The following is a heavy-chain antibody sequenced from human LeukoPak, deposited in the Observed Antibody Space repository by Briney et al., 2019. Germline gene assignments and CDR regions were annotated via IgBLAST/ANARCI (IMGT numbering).Heavy chain of an antibody. J-gene: IGHJ3*01. Sequence: GASVKVSCKASGYTFTGYSMHWVRQAPGQGLEWMGWINPYSGGTNYAQYFQGRVTMTRDTSINTAYMELSSLRSDDTAVYYCATQISSSWYYDAFDVWGQGTMVTVSS. D-gene: IGHD6-13*01. V-gene: IGHV1-2*02. CDR3: ATQISSSWYYDAFDV. CDR2: INPYSGGT. CDR1: GYTFTGYS.